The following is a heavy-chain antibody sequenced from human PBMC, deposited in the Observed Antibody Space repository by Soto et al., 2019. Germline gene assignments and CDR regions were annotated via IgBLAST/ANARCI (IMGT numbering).Heavy chain of an antibody. V-gene: IGHV1-18*01. Sequence: ASVKVSCKASGYTFTSYGISWVRQAPGQGLEWMGWISAYNGNTNYAQKLQGRVTMTTDTSTSTAYMELRSLRSDDTAVYYCARGRGRGSGSYYNLDSYWGQGTLVTVSS. J-gene: IGHJ4*02. CDR1: GYTFTSYG. D-gene: IGHD3-10*01. CDR2: ISAYNGNT. CDR3: ARGRGRGSGSYYNLDSY.